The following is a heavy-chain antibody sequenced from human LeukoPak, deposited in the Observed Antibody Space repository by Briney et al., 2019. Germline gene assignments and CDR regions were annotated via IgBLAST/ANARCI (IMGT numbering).Heavy chain of an antibody. CDR2: IYYSGST. V-gene: IGHV4-59*08. CDR1: GGSISSYY. D-gene: IGHD1-26*01. J-gene: IGHJ5*02. CDR3: ARRYSGSYYNRFDP. Sequence: KTSETLSLTCTVSGGSISSYYWSWIRQPPGKGLDWIGNIYYSGSTKYNPSLKSRVTISLDTSKNQFSLKLSFVTAADTAVYYCARRYSGSYYNRFDPWGQGTLVTVSS.